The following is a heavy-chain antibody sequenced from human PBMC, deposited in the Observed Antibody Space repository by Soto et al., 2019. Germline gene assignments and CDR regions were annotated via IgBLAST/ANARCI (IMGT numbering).Heavy chain of an antibody. CDR1: GGTFNSYD. J-gene: IGHJ5*02. CDR3: ARLSRPNYYDTSGFFKDNWFDP. CDR2: IIPIVETP. D-gene: IGHD3-22*01. Sequence: ASVKVSCKASGGTFNSYDINWVRQAPGQGLEWMGGIIPIVETPKYAQKFQGRVTITADESTNTVYMELSSLRSEDTAMYYCARLSRPNYYDTSGFFKDNWFDPWGQGTLVTVSS. V-gene: IGHV1-69*13.